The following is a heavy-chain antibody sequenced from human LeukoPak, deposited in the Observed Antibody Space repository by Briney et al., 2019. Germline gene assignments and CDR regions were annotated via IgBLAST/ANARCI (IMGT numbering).Heavy chain of an antibody. Sequence: SETLSLTCAVSGYSIRVDDYWGWIRQPPGKGLDWIGGIYHSGSTHYNPSLKSRVTISVDTSKNQFSLMLNSVTAADTAVYYCARNRSVTTTPGFDHWGQGTLVTVSS. D-gene: IGHD4-17*01. CDR1: GYSIRVDDY. CDR3: ARNRSVTTTPGFDH. V-gene: IGHV4-38-2*01. J-gene: IGHJ4*02. CDR2: IYHSGST.